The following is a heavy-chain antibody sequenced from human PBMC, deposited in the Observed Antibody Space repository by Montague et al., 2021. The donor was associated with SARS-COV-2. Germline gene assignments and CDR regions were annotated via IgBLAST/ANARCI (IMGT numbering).Heavy chain of an antibody. CDR1: GGSFGDYF. D-gene: IGHD3-10*01. CDR2: INKSGST. CDR3: ARRETRLPVRSAFPVWLGDLFADWFDP. Sequence: SETLSLTCAVYGGSFGDYFWSWIRQPHGKGLERIGDINKSGSTKYIASLTSRVPMSVDTSKNQVSLRLTSVTAADTAVYYCARRETRLPVRSAFPVWLGDLFADWFDPWGRGTLVIVSS. J-gene: IGHJ5*02. V-gene: IGHV4-34*01.